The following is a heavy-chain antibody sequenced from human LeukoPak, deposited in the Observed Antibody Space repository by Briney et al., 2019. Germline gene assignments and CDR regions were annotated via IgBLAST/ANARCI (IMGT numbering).Heavy chain of an antibody. Sequence: GGSLRLSCAASGFTVSSNYMSWVRQAPGKGLEWVSVIYSGGSTYYADSVKGRFTISRDNSKSTLYLQMNSLRAEDTAVYYCATPGIAVAGTPFDYWGQGTLVTVSS. J-gene: IGHJ4*02. CDR3: ATPGIAVAGTPFDY. CDR2: IYSGGST. V-gene: IGHV3-53*01. D-gene: IGHD6-19*01. CDR1: GFTVSSNY.